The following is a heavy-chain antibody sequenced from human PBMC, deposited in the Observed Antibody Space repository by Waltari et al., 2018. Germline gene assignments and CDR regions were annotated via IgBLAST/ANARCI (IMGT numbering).Heavy chain of an antibody. CDR2: IYYSGST. J-gene: IGHJ4*02. D-gene: IGHD3-16*02. CDR1: GGSISSHY. CDR3: ASEAHGEVIGY. V-gene: IGHV4-59*11. Sequence: QVQLQESGPGLVKPSETLSLTCTVSGGSISSHYWSWIRQPPGKGLEWIGYIYYSGSTNYNPSLKSRVTISVDTSKNQFSLKLSSVTAADTAVYYCASEAHGEVIGYWGQGTLVTVSS.